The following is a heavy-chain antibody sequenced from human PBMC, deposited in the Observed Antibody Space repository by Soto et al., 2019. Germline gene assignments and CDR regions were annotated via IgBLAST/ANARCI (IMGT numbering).Heavy chain of an antibody. V-gene: IGHV1-69*13. D-gene: IGHD5-18*01. CDR1: GGTFSSYA. CDR2: IIPIFGTA. Sequence: SVKVSCKASGGTFSSYAISWVRQAPGQGLEWMGGIIPIFGTANYAQKFQGRVTITADESTSTAYMELSSLRSEDTAVYYCARRTGRGYSYGPASYYYYGMDVWGQGTTVTVSS. J-gene: IGHJ6*02. CDR3: ARRTGRGYSYGPASYYYYGMDV.